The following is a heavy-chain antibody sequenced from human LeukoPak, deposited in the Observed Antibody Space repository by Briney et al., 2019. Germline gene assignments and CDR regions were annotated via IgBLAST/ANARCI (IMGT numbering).Heavy chain of an antibody. CDR1: AGSTTGYF. J-gene: IGHJ3*01. V-gene: IGHV4-59*08. D-gene: IGHD2-21*02. CDR3: ARHMSVTYDAFDL. CDR2: VSYSGGT. Sequence: PETLSLTCTLSAGSTTGYFGSWIRQPPGKGLEWIGYVSYSGGTLYNPSLESRVTISVDTSKTRFSLELTSVTAADTAVYYCARHMSVTYDAFDLWGRGTMVTVSS.